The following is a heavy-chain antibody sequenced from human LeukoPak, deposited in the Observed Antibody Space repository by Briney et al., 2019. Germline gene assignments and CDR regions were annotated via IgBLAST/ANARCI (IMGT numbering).Heavy chain of an antibody. D-gene: IGHD2-2*01. V-gene: IGHV4-30-2*01. Sequence: SETLSLTCTVSGGSLSSGGYYWSWIRRPPGKGLEWIGYIYHSGSTYYNPSLKSRVTISVDRSKNQFSLKLSSVTAADTAVYYCARTAGPNCSSTSCKNPPPNWFDPWGQGTLVTVSS. J-gene: IGHJ5*02. CDR1: GGSLSSGGYY. CDR2: IYHSGST. CDR3: ARTAGPNCSSTSCKNPPPNWFDP.